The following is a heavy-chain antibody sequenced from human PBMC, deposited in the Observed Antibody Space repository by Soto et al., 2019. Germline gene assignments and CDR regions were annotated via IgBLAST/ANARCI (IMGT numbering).Heavy chain of an antibody. CDR1: GFSLSTSAMC. Sequence: SGPTLVNPTQTLTLTCTFSGFSLSTSAMCLSWIRQPPGKALEWLARIEWGDYKYYSTSLKTRLTISKDTSKNQVVLTMTNMDPLDTATYYCARVLSTRGKGAYWSQGTPDTVSS. J-gene: IGHJ4*02. CDR2: IEWGDYK. CDR3: ARVLSTRGKGAY. V-gene: IGHV2-70*11. D-gene: IGHD2-2*01.